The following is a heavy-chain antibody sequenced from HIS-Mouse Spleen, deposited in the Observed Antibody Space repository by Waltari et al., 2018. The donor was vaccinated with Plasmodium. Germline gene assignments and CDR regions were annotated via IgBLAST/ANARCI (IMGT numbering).Heavy chain of an antibody. CDR3: ARTIAVVGTGDALDI. D-gene: IGHD6-13*01. CDR1: GFTFRSYW. CDR2: IKQDGSEK. V-gene: IGHV3-7*01. J-gene: IGHJ3*02. Sequence: EVQLVESGGGLVQPGGSLRLSCAASGFTFRSYWMSWVRQAPGKGRELVANIKQDGSEKYYVDSVKGRFTISRDNAKNTLYLQMNSLRAEDTAVYYCARTIAVVGTGDALDIWGQGTMVTVSS.